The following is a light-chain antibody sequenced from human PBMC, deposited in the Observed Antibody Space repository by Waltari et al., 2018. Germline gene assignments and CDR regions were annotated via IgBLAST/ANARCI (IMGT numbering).Light chain of an antibody. CDR2: DVD. V-gene: IGLV2-23*02. CDR1: SSDIGKYNL. J-gene: IGLJ3*02. Sequence: HSALTQTATVSGSPGQSITISCSGASSDIGKYNLVSWYQQHPGKAPTLIVYDVDKRPSGVSNRFSGSKSGNTAFLTISGLQTADEADYYCCSYAGSAVSVFGGGTKLTVL. CDR3: CSYAGSAVSV.